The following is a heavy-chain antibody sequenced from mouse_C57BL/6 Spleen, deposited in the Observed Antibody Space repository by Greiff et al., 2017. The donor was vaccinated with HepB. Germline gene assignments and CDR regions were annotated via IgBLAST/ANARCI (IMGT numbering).Heavy chain of an antibody. Sequence: VQLKHSGPELVKPGDSVKISCKASGYSFTGYFMNWVMQSHGKSLEWIGRINPYNGDTFYNQKFKGKATLTVDKSSSTAHMELRSLTSEDSAVYYCARGGGYYPGFAYWGQGTLVTVSA. CDR3: ARGGGYYPGFAY. D-gene: IGHD2-3*01. V-gene: IGHV1-20*01. CDR2: INPYNGDT. CDR1: GYSFTGYF. J-gene: IGHJ3*01.